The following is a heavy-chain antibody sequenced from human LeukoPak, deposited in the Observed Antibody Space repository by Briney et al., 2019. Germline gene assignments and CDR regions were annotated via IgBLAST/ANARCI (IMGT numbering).Heavy chain of an antibody. V-gene: IGHV1-69*13. CDR1: GGTFSSYA. J-gene: IGHJ3*02. Sequence: SVKVSCKASGGTFSSYAISWVRQAPGQGLEWVGGSIPIFGTANYAQKFQGRVTITPDESTSTDYMELSSLRSEDTAVYYCARDRYGDYGNAFNIWGQGTMFTVSS. CDR3: ARDRYGDYGNAFNI. D-gene: IGHD4-17*01. CDR2: SIPIFGTA.